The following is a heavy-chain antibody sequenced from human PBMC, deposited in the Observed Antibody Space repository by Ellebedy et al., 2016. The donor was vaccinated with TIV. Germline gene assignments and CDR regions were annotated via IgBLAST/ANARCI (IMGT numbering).Heavy chain of an antibody. CDR2: ISGGGGST. J-gene: IGHJ4*02. D-gene: IGHD1-14*01. CDR1: GFTXSSYA. CDR3: ARDGPDSDLDY. Sequence: GESLKISCAASGFTXSSYAXPWVRPAPGKGLEWVSSISGGGGSTYYADSVKGRFTISRDNSKNTLYLQMNSLRAEDTAVYYCARDGPDSDLDYWGQGTLVTVSS. V-gene: IGHV3-23*01.